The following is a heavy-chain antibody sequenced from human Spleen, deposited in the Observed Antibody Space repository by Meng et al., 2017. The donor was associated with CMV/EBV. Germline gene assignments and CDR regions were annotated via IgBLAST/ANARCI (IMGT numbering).Heavy chain of an antibody. J-gene: IGHJ4*02. CDR1: GFTFSSYA. CDR3: ARDRGIWSGIFDL. V-gene: IGHV3-30*01. D-gene: IGHD3-3*01. Sequence: GESLKISCAASGFTFSSYAMHWVRQAPGKGLEWVASISYDGTADYFAASVKGRFTISRDNSKNILFLHMTSLSPEDTALYYCARDRGIWSGIFDLWGQGNLVTVSS. CDR2: ISYDGTAD.